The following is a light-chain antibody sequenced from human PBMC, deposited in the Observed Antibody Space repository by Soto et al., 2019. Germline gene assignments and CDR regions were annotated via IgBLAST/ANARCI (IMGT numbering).Light chain of an antibody. J-gene: IGKJ5*01. CDR3: QQYNNWPPIT. V-gene: IGKV3-15*01. CDR2: GAS. Sequence: EIVLPQSPATLSVPPGERATLSCRASQSVSRNLAWYQQKPGQAPRLLIYGASTRATGIPARFSGSGSGTEFTLTISSLQSEDLAVYYCQQYNNWPPITFGQGTRLEIK. CDR1: QSVSRN.